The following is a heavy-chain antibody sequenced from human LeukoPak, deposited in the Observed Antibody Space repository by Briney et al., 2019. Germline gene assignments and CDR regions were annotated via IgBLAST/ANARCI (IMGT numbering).Heavy chain of an antibody. J-gene: IGHJ4*02. Sequence: GGSLRLSCAASGFTFDNYVMNWVRQAPGKGLEWVSGISGSSGRTYYAVSVKGRFTISRDNSKNTVYLQMNSLRAEDTAVYYCAKGDCGRDCYYGINYWGQGSLVTVSS. D-gene: IGHD2-21*02. CDR3: AKGDCGRDCYYGINY. CDR2: ISGSSGRT. CDR1: GFTFDNYV. V-gene: IGHV3-23*01.